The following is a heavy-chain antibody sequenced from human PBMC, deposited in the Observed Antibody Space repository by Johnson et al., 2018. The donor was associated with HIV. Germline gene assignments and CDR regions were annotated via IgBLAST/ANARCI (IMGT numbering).Heavy chain of an antibody. CDR2: ISYDGSNK. V-gene: IGHV3-30*14. Sequence: QVQLVESGGGVVQPGRSLRLSCAASGFTFSYYAMHWVRQAPGKGLECVAVISYDGSNKYYADSVKGRFTISRDNSKNTLYLQMNSLRAEDTAVYYCASVPMIVVLDGAFDIWGQGTMVTVSS. CDR3: ASVPMIVVLDGAFDI. J-gene: IGHJ3*02. CDR1: GFTFSYYA. D-gene: IGHD3-22*01.